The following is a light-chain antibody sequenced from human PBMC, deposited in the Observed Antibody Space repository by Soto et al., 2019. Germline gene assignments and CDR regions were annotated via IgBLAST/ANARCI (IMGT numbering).Light chain of an antibody. CDR1: QSVRSNY. J-gene: IGKJ4*01. Sequence: EIVLTQSPGTLSLSPGERAILSCRASQSVRSNYLAWYQQKPGQAPRLLIYGASSRATGIPDTFSASGSGTDFTLTISRLEPEDFAAYYCQQYGSAPSTFGGGTKVEIK. V-gene: IGKV3-20*01. CDR3: QQYGSAPST. CDR2: GAS.